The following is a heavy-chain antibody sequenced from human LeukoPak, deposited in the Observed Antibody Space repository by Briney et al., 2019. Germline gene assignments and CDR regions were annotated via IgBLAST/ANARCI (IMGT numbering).Heavy chain of an antibody. CDR1: GFTFSSYW. CDR2: IKQDGSEK. Sequence: PAGGSLRLSCAASGFTFSSYWMSWVRQAPGKGLEWVANIKQDGSEKYYVDSVKGRFTISRDNAKNSLYLQMNSLRAEDTAVYYCARARGWLQLLQFDYWGQGTLVTVSS. D-gene: IGHD5-24*01. V-gene: IGHV3-7*01. J-gene: IGHJ4*02. CDR3: ARARGWLQLLQFDY.